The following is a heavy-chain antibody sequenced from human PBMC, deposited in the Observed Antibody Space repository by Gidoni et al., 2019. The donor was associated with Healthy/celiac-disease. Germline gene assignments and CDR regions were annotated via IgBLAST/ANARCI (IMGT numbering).Heavy chain of an antibody. J-gene: IGHJ4*02. D-gene: IGHD2-15*01. CDR1: GGSFSGYY. V-gene: IGHV4-34*01. CDR3: ASSGYCSGGSCYSLDY. Sequence: QVQLQQWGAGLLKPSETLSLTCAVYGGSFSGYYWSWIRQPPGKGLEWIGEINHSGSTNYNPSLKSRVTISVDTSKNQFSLKLSSVTAADTAVYYCASSGYCSGGSCYSLDYWGQGTLVTVSS. CDR2: INHSGST.